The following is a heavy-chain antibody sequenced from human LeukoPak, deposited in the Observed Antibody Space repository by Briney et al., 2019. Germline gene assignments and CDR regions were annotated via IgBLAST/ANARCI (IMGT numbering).Heavy chain of an antibody. J-gene: IGHJ4*02. CDR3: AKDATITIFGVVTYIDY. CDR1: GFTFSSYA. CDR2: NSGSGGST. V-gene: IGHV3-23*01. Sequence: GGSLGLSCAACGFTFSSYAMSWLRQAPGKGLEWVSANSGSGGSTYYADSVKGRFTISRDNSKNTLYLQMNSLRAEDTAVYYCAKDATITIFGVVTYIDYWGQGTLVTVSS. D-gene: IGHD3-3*01.